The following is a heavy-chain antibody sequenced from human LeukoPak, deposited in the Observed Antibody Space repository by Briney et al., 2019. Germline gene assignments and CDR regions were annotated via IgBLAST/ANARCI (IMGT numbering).Heavy chain of an antibody. CDR2: MNPNSGNT. CDR1: GYTFTSYD. D-gene: IGHD6-13*01. CDR3: ARDSPAPGQQDGNY. V-gene: IGHV1-8*01. Sequence: ASVKVSCKASGYTFTSYDINWVRQATGQGLEWMGWMNPNSGNTGYAQKFQGRVTMTRTTSINTAYMELNSLRAEDTAVYYCARDSPAPGQQDGNYWGQGTLVTVSS. J-gene: IGHJ4*02.